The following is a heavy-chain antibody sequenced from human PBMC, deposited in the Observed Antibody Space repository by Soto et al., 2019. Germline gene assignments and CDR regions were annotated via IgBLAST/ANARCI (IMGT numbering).Heavy chain of an antibody. CDR2: IYSGGST. V-gene: IGHV3-66*01. D-gene: IGHD5-12*01. Sequence: GGSLRLSCAASGFTVSSNYMSWVRQAPGKGLEWDSVIYSGGSTYYADSVKGRFTISRDNSKNTLYLQMNSLRAEDTAVYYCARGNIVATIFVSWGQGTLVTVSS. CDR3: ARGNIVATIFVS. J-gene: IGHJ5*02. CDR1: GFTVSSNY.